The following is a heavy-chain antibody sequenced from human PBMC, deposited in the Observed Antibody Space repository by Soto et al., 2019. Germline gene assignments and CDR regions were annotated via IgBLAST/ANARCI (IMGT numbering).Heavy chain of an antibody. J-gene: IGHJ3*02. D-gene: IGHD6-6*01. CDR3: AREISSSEAFDI. V-gene: IGHV4-31*03. CDR2: IYYSGST. Sequence: SETLSLTCTVSGGSISSGGYYWSWIRQHPGKGLEWIGYIYYSGSTYYNPSLKSRVTISVDTSKNQFSLELSSVTAADTAVYYCAREISSSEAFDIWGQGTMVTVSS. CDR1: GGSISSGGYY.